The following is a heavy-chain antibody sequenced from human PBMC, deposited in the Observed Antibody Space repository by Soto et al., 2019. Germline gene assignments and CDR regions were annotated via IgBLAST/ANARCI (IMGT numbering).Heavy chain of an antibody. D-gene: IGHD2-15*01. V-gene: IGHV3-64*01. CDR3: ARQGSGSYYFDY. Sequence: EVQLVESGGGLVQPGGSLRLSCAASGFTFSSYAMHWVRQAPGKGLEYVSAISSNGGSTYYANSVKGRFTISRDNSKNTLYLQMGSLRAEVMAVYYCARQGSGSYYFDYWCQGTLVTVSS. CDR1: GFTFSSYA. J-gene: IGHJ4*02. CDR2: ISSNGGST.